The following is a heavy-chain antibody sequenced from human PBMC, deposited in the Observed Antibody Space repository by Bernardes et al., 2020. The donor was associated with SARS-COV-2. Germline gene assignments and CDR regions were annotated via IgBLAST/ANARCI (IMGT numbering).Heavy chain of an antibody. CDR3: ARALDIVVVVGGTKLTVDWFDP. V-gene: IGHV3-21*01. J-gene: IGHJ5*02. Sequence: GGSLRLSCAAAGFTFNDYSMNWVRQAPGKGLEWVSSISGDSGYLYYADSVKGRFTISRDNAKNSLYLQLNSLRAEDTAVYYCARALDIVVVVGGTKLTVDWFDPWGQGTLVTVSS. CDR2: ISGDSGYL. CDR1: GFTFNDYS. D-gene: IGHD2-15*01.